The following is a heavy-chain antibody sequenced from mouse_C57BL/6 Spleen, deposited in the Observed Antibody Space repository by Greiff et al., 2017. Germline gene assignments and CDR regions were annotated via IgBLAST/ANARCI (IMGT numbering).Heavy chain of an antibody. V-gene: IGHV14-4*01. CDR2: IDPENGDT. CDR3: TTASSGH. D-gene: IGHD3-2*02. Sequence: PEQGLEWIGWIDPENGDTEYASKFQGKATITADTSSNTAYLQLSRLTSEDTAVYYRTTASSGHWGQGTLVTVSA. J-gene: IGHJ3*01.